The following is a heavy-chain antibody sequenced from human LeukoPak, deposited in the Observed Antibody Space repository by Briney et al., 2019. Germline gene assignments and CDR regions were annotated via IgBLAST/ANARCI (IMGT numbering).Heavy chain of an antibody. CDR2: ISYDGSNK. CDR1: GFTFSSYA. J-gene: IGHJ6*02. V-gene: IGHV3-30-3*01. CDR3: AREKVEVVRGVLLLYGMDV. D-gene: IGHD3-10*01. Sequence: AGGSLRLSCAASGFTFSSYAMHWVRQAPGKGLEWVAVISYDGSNKYYADSVKGRFTISRDNSKNTLYPQMNSLRAEDTAVYYCAREKVEVVRGVLLLYGMDVWGQGTAVTVSS.